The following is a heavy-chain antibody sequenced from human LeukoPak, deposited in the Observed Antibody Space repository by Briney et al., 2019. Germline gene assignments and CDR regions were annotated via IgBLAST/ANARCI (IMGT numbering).Heavy chain of an antibody. CDR1: GFIFDDFS. J-gene: IGHJ4*02. V-gene: IGHV3-9*01. CDR3: TKATTRRVPAARIDS. Sequence: PGGSLRLSCAASGFIFDDFSMFWVRQAPGKGLECVASITWHGHSTAYADSVRGRFTISRDNAKDSLYLQMNSLRPEDTAFYYCTKATTRRVPAARIDSWGQGTQVTVSS. CDR2: ITWHGHST. D-gene: IGHD6-13*01.